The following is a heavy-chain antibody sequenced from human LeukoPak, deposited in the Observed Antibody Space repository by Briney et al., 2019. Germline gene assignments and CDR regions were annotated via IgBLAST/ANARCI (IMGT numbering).Heavy chain of an antibody. Sequence: PGASLRLSCEATGFSFSGYAMSWVRQAPGKGLEWVSHISHTGGDTHYADSVKGRFTISRDNSKNTLYLQMNSLRAEDTAVYYCAKDQANYYDSSGLFDYWGQGTLVTASS. CDR3: AKDQANYYDSSGLFDY. D-gene: IGHD3-22*01. V-gene: IGHV3-23*01. CDR1: GFSFSGYA. J-gene: IGHJ4*02. CDR2: ISHTGGDT.